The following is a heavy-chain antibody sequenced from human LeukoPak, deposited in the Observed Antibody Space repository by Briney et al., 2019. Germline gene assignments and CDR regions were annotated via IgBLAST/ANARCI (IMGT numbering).Heavy chain of an antibody. CDR2: IYPRDSDT. Sequence: GESLKISCMASGYTFTHQWIGWVRQKSGSGLEWMGIIYPRDSDTRYSPSFQGHVSISADTSINTAYLEWSRLEASDTAIYYCARHSDVIGAIWGQGTLVTVSS. CDR1: GYTFTHQW. CDR3: ARHSDVIGAI. D-gene: IGHD3-10*01. J-gene: IGHJ4*02. V-gene: IGHV5-51*01.